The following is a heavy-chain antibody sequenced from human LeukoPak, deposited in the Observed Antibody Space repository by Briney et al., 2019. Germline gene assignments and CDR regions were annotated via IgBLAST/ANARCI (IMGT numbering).Heavy chain of an antibody. CDR1: GYSIISGYY. V-gene: IGHV4-38-2*01. Sequence: SETLSLTCAVSGYSIISGYYWVRIRQPPGKGLEWLGSIYHSGSTYYNPSLKSRDTISVDTSKNQFSLKLSSVTTADAAVYYCVRPPRYWAGSGYVFDYWGQGSLVTVSS. CDR2: IYHSGST. CDR3: VRPPRYWAGSGYVFDY. J-gene: IGHJ4*02. D-gene: IGHD3-22*01.